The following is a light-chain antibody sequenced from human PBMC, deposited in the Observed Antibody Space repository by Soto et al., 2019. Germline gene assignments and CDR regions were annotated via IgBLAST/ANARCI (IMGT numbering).Light chain of an antibody. Sequence: QSVLTQPPSLSATPGQRVNISCSGSFSNIGDNAVNWYQQLPGAAPKLLIYLNDQRPSGVPDRFSGSKSGTSAFLAISGLQSEDEADYYCAAWDDSLKALFGTGTKSPS. J-gene: IGLJ1*01. V-gene: IGLV1-44*01. CDR3: AAWDDSLKAL. CDR1: FSNIGDNA. CDR2: LND.